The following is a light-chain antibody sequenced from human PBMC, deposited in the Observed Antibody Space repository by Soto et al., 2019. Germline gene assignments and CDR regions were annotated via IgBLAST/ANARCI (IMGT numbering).Light chain of an antibody. CDR2: GAS. V-gene: IGKV3-20*01. CDR1: QSVSNNY. CDR3: QQYGSSGT. Sequence: EIVLTQSPCTLSFSPGERATLSCRTSQSVSNNYLAWYQQKPGQAPRLLIYGASSRATGIPDRFSGSGSGTDFTLTISRLEPEDFAVYYCQQYGSSGTFGQGTKVDIK. J-gene: IGKJ1*01.